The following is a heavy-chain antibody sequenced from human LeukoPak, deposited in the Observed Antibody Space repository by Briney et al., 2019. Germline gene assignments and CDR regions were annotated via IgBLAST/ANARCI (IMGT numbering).Heavy chain of an antibody. V-gene: IGHV4-59*01. J-gene: IGHJ4*02. CDR1: GGSISSYY. CDR2: IYYSGST. CDR3: ARAYPDYYDSRGYYYPQPPPYYFDY. Sequence: PSETLSLTCTVSGGSISSYYWNWIRQPPGKGLEWIGYIYYSGSTNYNPSLKSRVTISVDTSKNQFSLKLSSVTAADTAVYYCARAYPDYYDSRGYYYPQPPPYYFDYWGQGTLVTVSS. D-gene: IGHD3-22*01.